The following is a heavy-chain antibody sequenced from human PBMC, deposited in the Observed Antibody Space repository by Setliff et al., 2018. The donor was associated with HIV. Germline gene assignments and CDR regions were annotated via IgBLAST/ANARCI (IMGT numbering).Heavy chain of an antibody. CDR1: GYFIGDGYY. CDR2: IYQSGST. D-gene: IGHD3-22*01. CDR3: ASRDTSRYFDDY. V-gene: IGHV4-38-2*01. J-gene: IGHJ4*02. Sequence: PSETLSLTCVVSGYFIGDGYYWGWIWQPPGKGLEWIGSIYQSGSTYYNPSLKSRVTISVDTSKNQFSLKVSSVTAADTAVYYCASRDTSRYFDDYWGQGTLVTVSS.